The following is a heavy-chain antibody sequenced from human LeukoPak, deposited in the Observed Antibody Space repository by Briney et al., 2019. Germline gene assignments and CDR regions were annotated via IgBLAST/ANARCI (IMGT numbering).Heavy chain of an antibody. Sequence: PSETLSLTCTVSGASISNYYWSWIRQPPGKGLEWIGYIYYSGSTNYNPSLMSRVTISVDTSKNQFSLKLSSVTAADTAVYYCARSGAEVYFDYWGQGTLVTVSS. J-gene: IGHJ4*02. CDR2: IYYSGST. CDR3: ARSGAEVYFDY. V-gene: IGHV4-59*01. CDR1: GASISNYY.